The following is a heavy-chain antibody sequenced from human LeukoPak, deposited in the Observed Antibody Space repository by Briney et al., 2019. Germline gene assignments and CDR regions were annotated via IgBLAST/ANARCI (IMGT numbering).Heavy chain of an antibody. Sequence: GGSLRLSCAASGFTFNNYGMGWVRQTPGKGLEWVATIGTSGANTYHADSVKGRFTISRDNSKNTVYLQLNSLRAGDTAIYYCTKDRRGPAAGTWYFDSWGQGTLVTVSS. CDR3: TKDRRGPAAGTWYFDS. V-gene: IGHV3-23*01. D-gene: IGHD6-13*01. CDR2: IGTSGANT. J-gene: IGHJ4*02. CDR1: GFTFNNYG.